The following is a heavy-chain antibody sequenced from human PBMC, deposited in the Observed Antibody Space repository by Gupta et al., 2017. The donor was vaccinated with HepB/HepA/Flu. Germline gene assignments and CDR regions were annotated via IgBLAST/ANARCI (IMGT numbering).Heavy chain of an antibody. D-gene: IGHD3-16*01. CDR2: ISYDGSDK. CDR3: AKDRGRGGPSYYYYCMDV. Sequence: QVQLVESGGGVVQPGSSLRLSCAASGFTFSSYAMHWVRQAPGKGLEWVAAISYDGSDKYYADSVKGRFTISRDNSKNTVYLEMNSLRADDTAVYYCAKDRGRGGPSYYYYCMDVWGQGTMVTVSS. V-gene: IGHV3-30*18. CDR1: GFTFSSYA. J-gene: IGHJ6*02.